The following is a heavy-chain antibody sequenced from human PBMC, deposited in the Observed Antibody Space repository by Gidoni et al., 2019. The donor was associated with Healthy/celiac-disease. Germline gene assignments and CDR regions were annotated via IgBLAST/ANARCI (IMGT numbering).Heavy chain of an antibody. D-gene: IGHD3-22*01. CDR1: GGTFSSYA. CDR2: IIPIFGTA. CDR3: ARALYYYDSSGYGYGY. V-gene: IGHV1-69*01. J-gene: IGHJ4*02. Sequence: QVQLVQSGAEVKKPGPSVKVSCKASGGTFSSYAISWVRQAPGQGLEWMGGIIPIFGTANYAQKFQGRVTITADESTSTTYMELSSLRSEDTAVYYCARALYYYDSSGYGYGYWGQGTLVTVSS.